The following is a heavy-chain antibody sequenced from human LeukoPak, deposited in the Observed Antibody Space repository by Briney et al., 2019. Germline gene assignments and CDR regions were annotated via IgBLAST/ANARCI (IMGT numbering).Heavy chain of an antibody. V-gene: IGHV4-39*07. CDR2: IYYSGST. Sequence: SETLSLTCTVSGGSISSSSYYWGWIRQPPGKGLEWIGSIYYSGSTNYNPSLKSRVTISVDTSKNQFSLKLSSVTAADTAVYYCARGASMVRGVIPRRSALSYWGQGTLVTVSS. J-gene: IGHJ4*02. D-gene: IGHD3-10*01. CDR3: ARGASMVRGVIPRRSALSY. CDR1: GGSISSSSYY.